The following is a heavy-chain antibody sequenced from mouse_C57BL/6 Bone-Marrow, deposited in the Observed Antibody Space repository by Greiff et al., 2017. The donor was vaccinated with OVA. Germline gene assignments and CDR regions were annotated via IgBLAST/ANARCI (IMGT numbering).Heavy chain of an antibody. V-gene: IGHV1-81*01. CDR2: IYPRSGNT. CDR1: GYTFTSYG. J-gene: IGHJ1*03. Sequence: QVQLQQSGAELARPGASVKLSCKASGYTFTSYGISWVKQRTGQGLEWIGEIYPRSGNTYYNEKFKGKATLTADKSSSTAYMELRSLTSEDSAVYFCAPSITTVGDWYFDVWGTGTTVTVSS. CDR3: APSITTVGDWYFDV. D-gene: IGHD1-1*01.